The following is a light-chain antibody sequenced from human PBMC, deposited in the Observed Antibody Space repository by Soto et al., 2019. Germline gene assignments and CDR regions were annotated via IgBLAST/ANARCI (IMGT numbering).Light chain of an antibody. CDR3: AAWDDSLNGYV. V-gene: IGLV1-44*01. J-gene: IGLJ1*01. CDR1: SSNIGKNT. CDR2: SNY. Sequence: QSVLTQPPSASGTPGQRVTISCSGSSSNIGKNTVNWYQQLPGTAPKLLIYSNYQRPSGVPDRISGSKSGTSVSLAISGLQSEDEADYYCAAWDDSLNGYVFGTGTKVTVL.